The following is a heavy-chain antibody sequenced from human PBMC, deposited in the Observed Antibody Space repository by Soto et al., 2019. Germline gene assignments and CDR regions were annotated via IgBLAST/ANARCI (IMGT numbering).Heavy chain of an antibody. CDR1: GFTFSSYA. D-gene: IGHD4-17*01. CDR3: ARDLERYGDYGSYYYYGMDV. J-gene: IGHJ6*02. CDR2: ISYDGSNK. Sequence: GGSLRLSCAASGFTFSSYAMHWVRQAPGKGLEWVAVISYDGSNKYYADSVKGRFTISRDNSKNTLYLQMNSLRAEDTAVYYCARDLERYGDYGSYYYYGMDVWGQGTTVTVS. V-gene: IGHV3-30-3*01.